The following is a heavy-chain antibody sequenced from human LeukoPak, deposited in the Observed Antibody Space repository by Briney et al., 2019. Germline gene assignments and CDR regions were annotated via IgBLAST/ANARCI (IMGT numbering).Heavy chain of an antibody. V-gene: IGHV1-2*02. CDR2: INPNSGGT. CDR1: GYTFTGYY. CDR3: ARAEIWFGELLYDY. D-gene: IGHD3-10*01. Sequence: RASVKVSCKASGYTFTGYYMHWVRRAPGQGLEWMGWINPNSGGTNYAQKFQGRVTMTRDTSISTAYMELSRLRSDDTAVYYCARAEIWFGELLYDYWGQGTLVTVSS. J-gene: IGHJ4*02.